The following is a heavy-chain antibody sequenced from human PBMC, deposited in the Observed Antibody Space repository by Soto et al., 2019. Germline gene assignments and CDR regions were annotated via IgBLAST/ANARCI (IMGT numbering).Heavy chain of an antibody. CDR3: AHRRGTGTTDGFDP. V-gene: IGHV2-5*02. J-gene: IGHJ5*02. CDR1: GFSLSTSGVG. CDR2: IYWDDDK. Sequence: QITLKESGPTLVKPTQTLTLTCTFSGFSLSTSGVGVGWIRQPPGKALEWLALIYWDDDKRYSPSLKSRLTITKDASKNQVVLTMTNMDPVDTATYYCAHRRGTGTTDGFDPWGQGTLVTVSS. D-gene: IGHD1-1*01.